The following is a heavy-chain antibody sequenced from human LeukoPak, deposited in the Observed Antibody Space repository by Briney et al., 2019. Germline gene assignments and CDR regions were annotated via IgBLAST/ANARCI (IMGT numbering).Heavy chain of an antibody. V-gene: IGHV7-4-1*02. CDR2: IDTNTGNP. D-gene: IGHD3-22*01. Sequence: GASVKVSFTASGYTFSSNAINWVRQAPGQGLEWMGWIDTNTGNPTYAQGLTGRFVFSLDTSVSTAYLQINSLKAEDTGEYFCARGYDSSGFFSDWGQGTLVTVSS. CDR1: GYTFSSNA. CDR3: ARGYDSSGFFSD. J-gene: IGHJ4*02.